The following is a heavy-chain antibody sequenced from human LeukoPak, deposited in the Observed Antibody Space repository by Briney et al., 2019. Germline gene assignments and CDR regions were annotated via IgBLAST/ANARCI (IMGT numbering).Heavy chain of an antibody. CDR1: GGSISSYY. CDR2: IYYSGST. D-gene: IGHD3-22*01. V-gene: IGHV4-59*12. CDR3: ARGHYYDSSGYYYFDY. J-gene: IGHJ4*02. Sequence: PSETLSLTCTVSGGSISSYYWSWIRQPPGKGLEWIGSIYYSGSTYYNPSLKSRVTISVDTSKNQFSLKLSSVTAADTAVYYCARGHYYDSSGYYYFDYWGQGTLVTVSS.